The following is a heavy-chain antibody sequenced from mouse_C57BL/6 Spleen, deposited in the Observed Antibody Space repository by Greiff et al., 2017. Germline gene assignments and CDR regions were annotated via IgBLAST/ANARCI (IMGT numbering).Heavy chain of an antibody. CDR3: TREGRSLTGFAY. CDR1: GFTFSSYA. CDR2: ISSGGDYI. Sequence: EVKVVESGEGLVKPGGSLKLSCAASGFTFSSYAMSWVRQTPEKRLEWVAYISSGGDYIYYADTVKGRFTISRDNARNTLYLQMSSLKSEDTAMYYCTREGRSLTGFAYWGQGTLVTVSA. V-gene: IGHV5-9-1*02. D-gene: IGHD6-5*01. J-gene: IGHJ3*01.